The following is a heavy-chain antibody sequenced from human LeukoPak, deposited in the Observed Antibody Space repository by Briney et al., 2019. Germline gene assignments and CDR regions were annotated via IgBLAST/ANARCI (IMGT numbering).Heavy chain of an antibody. Sequence: ASVKVSCKASGYTFTSYGISSVRQAPGQGLEWMGWISAYNGNTNYAQKLQGRVTMTTDTSTSTAYMELRSLRSDDTAVYYCARSGYYYGSRSYSDETDYWGQGTLVTVSS. CDR1: GYTFTSYG. V-gene: IGHV1-18*01. D-gene: IGHD3-10*01. CDR2: ISAYNGNT. J-gene: IGHJ4*02. CDR3: ARSGYYYGSRSYSDETDY.